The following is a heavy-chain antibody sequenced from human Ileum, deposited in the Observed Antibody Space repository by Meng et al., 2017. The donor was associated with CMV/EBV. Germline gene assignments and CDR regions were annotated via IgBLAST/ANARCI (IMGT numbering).Heavy chain of an antibody. CDR1: GGSVTRRTW. V-gene: IGHV4-4*02. J-gene: IGHJ4*02. CDR3: AHNGRYCLQY. Sequence: LNCTVSGGSVTRRTWWSWVRQPPGKGLEWIGEVYDGGTITYNPSLRNRFIISVDKSKNQFSLRLNSVSAADTAIYYCAHNGRYCLQYWGQGILVTVSS. CDR2: VYDGGTI. D-gene: IGHD2-21*02.